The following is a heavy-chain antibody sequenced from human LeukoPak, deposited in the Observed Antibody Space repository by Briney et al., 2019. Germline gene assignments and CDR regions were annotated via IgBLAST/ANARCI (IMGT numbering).Heavy chain of an antibody. CDR3: ARIHLITIFGVVKDPGDY. CDR2: INPNSGGT. D-gene: IGHD3-3*01. J-gene: IGHJ4*02. CDR1: GYAFTGYY. V-gene: IGHV1-2*02. Sequence: ASVKVSCKASGYAFTGYYMHWVRQAPGQGLEWMGWINPNSGGTNYAQKFQGRVTMTRDTSISTAYMELSRLRSDDTAVYYCARIHLITIFGVVKDPGDYWGQGTLVTVSS.